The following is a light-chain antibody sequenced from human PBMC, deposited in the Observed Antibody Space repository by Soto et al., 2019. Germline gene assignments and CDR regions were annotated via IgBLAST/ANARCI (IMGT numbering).Light chain of an antibody. J-gene: IGKJ2*01. CDR1: QSISSY. V-gene: IGKV1-39*01. Sequence: DIQMTQSPSSLPASVGDRISITCRASQSISSYLSWYQQKPGKAPKLLIYGASNLQSGVLSRFSGSGSETGFTLTISSLQPEDFATYYCQQSYSAPRTFGQGTKLEIK. CDR2: GAS. CDR3: QQSYSAPRT.